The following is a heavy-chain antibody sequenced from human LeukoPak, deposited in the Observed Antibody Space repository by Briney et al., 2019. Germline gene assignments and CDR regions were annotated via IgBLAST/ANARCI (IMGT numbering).Heavy chain of an antibody. CDR2: IYYSGST. V-gene: IGHV4-59*01. CDR3: ARENDDAFDI. J-gene: IGHJ3*02. CDR1: GGSISSYY. Sequence: SETLSLTCTVSGGSISSYYWSWIRQPPGKGLEWIGYIYYSGSTNYNPSLKSRATISVDTSKNQFSLKLSSVTAADTAVYYCARENDDAFDIWGQGTMVTVSS.